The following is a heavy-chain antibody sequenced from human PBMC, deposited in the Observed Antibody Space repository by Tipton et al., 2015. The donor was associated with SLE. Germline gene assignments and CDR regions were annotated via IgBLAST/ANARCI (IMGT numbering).Heavy chain of an antibody. V-gene: IGHV3-23*01. D-gene: IGHD3-10*01. J-gene: IGHJ4*02. Sequence: FTISRDNSKNAMWLQMNSLRAEDMAIYYCAKEAVVRPIDYWGQGTLVTVSS. CDR3: AKEAVVRPIDY.